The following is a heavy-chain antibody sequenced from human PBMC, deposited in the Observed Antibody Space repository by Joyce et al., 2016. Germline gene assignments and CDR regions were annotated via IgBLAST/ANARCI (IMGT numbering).Heavy chain of an antibody. D-gene: IGHD4-23*01. J-gene: IGHJ4*02. CDR3: ARHRGGGNFVPFDY. Sequence: EDHLVQSGAEMKKPGESLRISCMVSGYTFVNYWISWVRQMPGNGLEWMGRIDPNDSGTDYSPSFQGHVTISADKSISTAYLQWSSLKASDTAIYYCARHRGGGNFVPFDYWGQGTLVTVSS. CDR1: GYTFVNYW. V-gene: IGHV5-10-1*03. CDR2: IDPNDSGT.